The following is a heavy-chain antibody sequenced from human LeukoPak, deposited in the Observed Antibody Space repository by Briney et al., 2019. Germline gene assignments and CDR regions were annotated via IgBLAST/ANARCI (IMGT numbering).Heavy chain of an antibody. CDR1: GGSFSGYY. J-gene: IGHJ4*02. Sequence: PSETLSLTCAVYGGSFSGYYWSWIRQPPGKGLEWIGEINHSGSTNYYPSLKSRVTISVDTSKNQFSLKLSSVTAADTAVYYCARSSESYDSSGYYSYYFDYWGQGTLVTVSS. CDR3: ARSSESYDSSGYYSYYFDY. CDR2: INHSGST. V-gene: IGHV4-34*01. D-gene: IGHD3-22*01.